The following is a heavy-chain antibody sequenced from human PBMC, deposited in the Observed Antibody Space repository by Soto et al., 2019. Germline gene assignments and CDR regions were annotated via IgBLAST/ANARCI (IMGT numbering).Heavy chain of an antibody. CDR3: ARDPGVRGGGWFDP. CDR2: ISSSSSYI. D-gene: IGHD3-10*01. V-gene: IGHV3-21*01. Sequence: EVQLVESGGGLVKPGGSLRLSCAASGFTFSSYSMNWVRQAPGKGLEWVSSISSSSSYIYYADSVKGRFTISRDNAKKSLYLQMNSLRAEDPAVYYCARDPGVRGGGWFDPWGQGTLVTVSS. CDR1: GFTFSSYS. J-gene: IGHJ5*02.